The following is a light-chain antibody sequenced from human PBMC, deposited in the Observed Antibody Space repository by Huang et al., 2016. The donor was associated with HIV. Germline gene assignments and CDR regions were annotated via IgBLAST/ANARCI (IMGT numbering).Light chain of an antibody. CDR3: QQGYSTPLYT. CDR2: AAS. V-gene: IGKV1-39*01. J-gene: IGKJ2*01. CDR1: QSVSTY. Sequence: DILMTQSPSSLSASVGDRVTITCRASQSVSTYLKWYQQKPGKAPKLLIYAASSLQSWVPSRCSGSGSGTDFTLTISSLQPDDFATYYWQQGYSTPLYTFGQGTKLEIK.